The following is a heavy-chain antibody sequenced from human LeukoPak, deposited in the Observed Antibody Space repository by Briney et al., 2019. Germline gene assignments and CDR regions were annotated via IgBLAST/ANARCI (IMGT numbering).Heavy chain of an antibody. J-gene: IGHJ4*02. V-gene: IGHV3-23*01. Sequence: RAGGSLRLSCAASGVTLSTYAMSWARQAPGKGLEWVSGISSSGSGDNTYYADSVKGRFTISRDNSKNTLYLQMNSLRAEDTAVYYCAKALGPHLDFWSGFLFDYWGQGTLVTVSS. D-gene: IGHD3-3*01. CDR1: GVTLSTYA. CDR2: ISSSGSGDNT. CDR3: AKALGPHLDFWSGFLFDY.